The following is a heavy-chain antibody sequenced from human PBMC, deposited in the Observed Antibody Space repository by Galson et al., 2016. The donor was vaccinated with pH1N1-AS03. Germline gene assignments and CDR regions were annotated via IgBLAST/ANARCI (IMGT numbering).Heavy chain of an antibody. CDR2: VYYRGNT. CDR3: ARDPPLEIGWYFDL. Sequence: SETLSLTCTVSGVSITSYYLNWIRQPPGRALQWIGYVYYRGNTNYNPSLKSRVTMSVDTSQNQFFLNLKSVTAADTALYYCARDPPLEIGWYFDLWGRGTLVTVSS. J-gene: IGHJ2*01. D-gene: IGHD3-3*01. V-gene: IGHV4-59*12. CDR1: GVSITSYY.